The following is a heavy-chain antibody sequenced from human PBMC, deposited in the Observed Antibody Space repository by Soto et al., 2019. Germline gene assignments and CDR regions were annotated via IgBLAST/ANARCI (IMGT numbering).Heavy chain of an antibody. D-gene: IGHD1-1*01. V-gene: IGHV4-39*01. CDR2: MNHSGGT. Sequence: SETLSLTCTVSVGSISRAAYYWSWIRQHPGKGLEWIGEMNHSGGTYFNPSLKSRVTISVDTSKNQFSLKMSSVTAADTALYYCARVERGTATTVVDAFDIWGPGTMVTVSS. J-gene: IGHJ3*02. CDR1: VGSISRAAYY. CDR3: ARVERGTATTVVDAFDI.